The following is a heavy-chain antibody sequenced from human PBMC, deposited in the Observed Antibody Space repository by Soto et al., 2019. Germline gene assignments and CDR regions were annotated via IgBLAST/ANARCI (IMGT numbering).Heavy chain of an antibody. Sequence: PSETLSLTCTVSGGSISSYYWSCIRQPPGKGLEWIGYIYYSGSTNYNPSLKSRVTISVDTSKNQFSLKLSSVTAADTAVYYCAREGGKDGYYYYGMDVWGQGTTVTV. CDR3: AREGGKDGYYYYGMDV. CDR2: IYYSGST. V-gene: IGHV4-59*01. J-gene: IGHJ6*02. D-gene: IGHD3-16*01. CDR1: GGSISSYY.